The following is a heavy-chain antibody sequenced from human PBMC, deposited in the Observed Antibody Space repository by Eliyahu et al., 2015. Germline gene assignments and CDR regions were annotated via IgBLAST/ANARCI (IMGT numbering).Heavy chain of an antibody. J-gene: IGHJ4*02. V-gene: IGHV1-69*01. CDR1: GGPFSXXX. CDR2: IIPIFGTA. CDR3: ARTHLTKEVLHRPHQLSY. Sequence: QVQLVQSGAEVKKPGSSXKVSCXXSGGPFSXXXISWVRQAPGQGXEWMGGIIPIFGTANYAQKFQGRVTITADESTSTAYMELSSLRSEDTAVYYCARTHLTKEVLHRPHQLSYWGQGTLVTVSS. D-gene: IGHD3-10*01.